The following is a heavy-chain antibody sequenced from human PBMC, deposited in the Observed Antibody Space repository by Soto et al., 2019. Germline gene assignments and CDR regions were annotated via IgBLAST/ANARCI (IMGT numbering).Heavy chain of an antibody. CDR3: ARDDVVVAAPGGIPAFDL. V-gene: IGHV4-30-4*01. CDR2: ITQNGST. Sequence: SQTLSLTCPVPGGYICSGDDWFRRHAETDGKGWEWIPSITQNGSTYFKPYLKRRVNISVDKYKNHFYLKLSSVTAGDTAVYYCARDDVVVAAPGGIPAFDLRRQGTRV. CDR1: GGYICSGDDW. D-gene: IGHD2-15*01. J-gene: IGHJ3*01.